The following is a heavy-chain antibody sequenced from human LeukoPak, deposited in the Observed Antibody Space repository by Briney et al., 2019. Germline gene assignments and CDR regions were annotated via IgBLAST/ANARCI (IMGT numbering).Heavy chain of an antibody. CDR2: IIGSSSYI. V-gene: IGHV3-21*01. CDR1: GFTFSSYS. D-gene: IGHD3-3*01. Sequence: GGSLRLSCAASGFTFSSYSMNWVRQAPGKGLEWGSSIIGSSSYIYYADSVKGRFTISRDNAKNSLYLQMNSLSAQDTAVYYCASSSILEWLPSYYYYMDVWGKGTTVTVSS. CDR3: ASSSILEWLPSYYYYMDV. J-gene: IGHJ6*03.